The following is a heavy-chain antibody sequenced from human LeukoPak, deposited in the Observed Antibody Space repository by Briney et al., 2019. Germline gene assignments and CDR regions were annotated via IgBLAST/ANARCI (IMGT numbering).Heavy chain of an antibody. J-gene: IGHJ4*02. D-gene: IGHD4-17*01. CDR3: SIDGGGSRFGDYAAY. Sequence: GGSLRLSCAASGFTFTYAWMNWVRQAPGKGLEWVGRIRAKTEGATTDFAAPVKGRFTISRDDSKNTLYLQMNSLKTEDTAVYYCSIDGGGSRFGDYAAYWGQGTLVTVSS. V-gene: IGHV3-15*01. CDR1: GFTFTYAW. CDR2: IRAKTEGATT.